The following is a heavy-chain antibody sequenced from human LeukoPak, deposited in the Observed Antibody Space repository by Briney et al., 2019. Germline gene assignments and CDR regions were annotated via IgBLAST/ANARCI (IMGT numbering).Heavy chain of an antibody. CDR1: GFTFSSDA. Sequence: PGGSLRLSCAASGFTFSSDAMSWVRQAPGQGLEWVSAISGSGGSTYYADSVKGRFTISRDNSKNTLYLQMHSRRAEDPAVYHRAKGELLEQWLVGPFDYWGQGTLVTVSS. CDR3: AKGELLEQWLVGPFDY. V-gene: IGHV3-23*01. J-gene: IGHJ4*02. D-gene: IGHD6-19*01. CDR2: ISGSGGST.